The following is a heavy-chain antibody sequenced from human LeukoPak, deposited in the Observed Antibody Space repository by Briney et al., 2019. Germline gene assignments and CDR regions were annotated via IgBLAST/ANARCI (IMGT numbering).Heavy chain of an antibody. Sequence: VASVKASCKPSGYTFTSYDINWVRQATGQWLEWMGWMNPNNGNTVYAQKFQGRVTMTRNTSISTAYMELSSLRSEDTAIYYCARGWRYYDFWSGYWERRKDYYGMEVWGPGTTVTVSS. V-gene: IGHV1-8*01. D-gene: IGHD3-3*01. CDR1: GYTFTSYD. J-gene: IGHJ6*02. CDR3: ARGWRYYDFWSGYWERRKDYYGMEV. CDR2: MNPNNGNT.